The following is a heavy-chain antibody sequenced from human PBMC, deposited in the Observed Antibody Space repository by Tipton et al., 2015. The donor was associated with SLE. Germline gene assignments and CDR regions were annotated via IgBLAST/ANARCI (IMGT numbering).Heavy chain of an antibody. CDR1: GGSISSYY. CDR2: IYYSGST. J-gene: IGHJ4*02. D-gene: IGHD1-7*01. Sequence: TLSLTCTVSGGSISSYYWSWIRQPPGKGLEWIGYIYYSGSTNYNPSLKSRVTISVDTSKNQFSLKLSSVTAADTAVYYCARDSNNLNYGYFDSWGQGILVTVSS. V-gene: IGHV4-59*01. CDR3: ARDSNNLNYGYFDS.